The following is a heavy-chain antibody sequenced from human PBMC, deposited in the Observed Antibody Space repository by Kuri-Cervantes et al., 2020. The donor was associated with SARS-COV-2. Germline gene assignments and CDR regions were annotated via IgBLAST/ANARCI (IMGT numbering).Heavy chain of an antibody. CDR1: GFTFSNAW. CDR3: TTSPLGLVVILRSNYYGMDV. Sequence: GESLKISCAASGFTFSNAWMSWVRQAPGKGLEWVGRIKSKTDGGATDYAAPVKGRFTISRDDSKNTLYLQMNSLKTEDTAVYYCTTSPLGLVVILRSNYYGMDVWGQGTTVTVSS. D-gene: IGHD3-22*01. CDR2: IKSKTDGGAT. J-gene: IGHJ6*02. V-gene: IGHV3-15*01.